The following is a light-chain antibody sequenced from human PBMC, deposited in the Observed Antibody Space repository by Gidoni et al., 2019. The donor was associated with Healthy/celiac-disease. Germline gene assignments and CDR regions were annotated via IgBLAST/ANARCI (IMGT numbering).Light chain of an antibody. CDR3: SSYTSSSTPDV. CDR1: SSEVGGYNY. CDR2: DVS. Sequence: QSALTHPASVSGSPGQSITISCTGTSSEVGGYNYVSWYQQHPGKAPKLMIYDVSNRPSGVSNRFSGSKSGNTASLTISGLQAEDEADYYCSSYTSSSTPDVFGTGTKVTVL. J-gene: IGLJ1*01. V-gene: IGLV2-14*01.